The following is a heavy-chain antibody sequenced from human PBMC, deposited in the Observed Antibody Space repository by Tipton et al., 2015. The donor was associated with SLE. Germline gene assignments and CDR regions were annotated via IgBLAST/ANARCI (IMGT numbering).Heavy chain of an antibody. CDR1: GFTYSGYA. CDR3: AGGTGAYFDH. V-gene: IGHV3-30*02. D-gene: IGHD3-16*01. J-gene: IGHJ4*02. CDR2: ISADGSNK. Sequence: GSLRLSCAASGFTYSGYAMHWVRQAPGKGLEWVAFISADGSNKDYADSVKGRFTISRDNSKNTLYLQMNRLRVEDTAVYYCAGGTGAYFDHWGQGTLVTVSS.